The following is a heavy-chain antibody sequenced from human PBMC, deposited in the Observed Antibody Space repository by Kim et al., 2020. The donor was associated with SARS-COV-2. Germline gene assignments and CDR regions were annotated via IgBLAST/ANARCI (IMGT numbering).Heavy chain of an antibody. V-gene: IGHV3-7*01. CDR3: AREGGYSSSWRDAFDI. CDR2: IKQDGSEK. D-gene: IGHD6-13*01. CDR1: GFTFSNYW. Sequence: GGSLRLSCAASGFTFSNYWMSWVRQAPGKGLEWVANIKQDGSEKYYVDSVKGRFTISRDNAKNSLYLQMNSLRAEDTAVYYCAREGGYSSSWRDAFDIWGQGTMVTVSS. J-gene: IGHJ3*02.